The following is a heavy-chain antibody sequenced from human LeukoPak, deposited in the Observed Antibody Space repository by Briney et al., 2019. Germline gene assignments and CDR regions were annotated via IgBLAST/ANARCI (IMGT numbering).Heavy chain of an antibody. V-gene: IGHV4-39*01. CDR3: ARVMGSGDAFDI. D-gene: IGHD3-10*01. Sequence: MTSETLSLTCAVSGGSISSNSYYWGWIRQPPGKGLEWIGSIYYSGSTYYNPSLKSRVTISVDTSKNQFSLKLSSVTAADTAVYYCARVMGSGDAFDIWGQGTMVTVSS. J-gene: IGHJ3*02. CDR2: IYYSGST. CDR1: GGSISSNSYY.